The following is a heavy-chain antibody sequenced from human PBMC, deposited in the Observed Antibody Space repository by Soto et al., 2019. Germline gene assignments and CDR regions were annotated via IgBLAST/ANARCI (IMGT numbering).Heavy chain of an antibody. J-gene: IGHJ4*02. CDR1: GGSFSGYY. CDR3: ARGGSDCGGDCYSSDFDY. D-gene: IGHD2-21*02. Sequence: QVQLQQWGAGLLKPSETLSLTCAVYGGSFSGYYWSWIRQPPGKGLEWIGEINHSGSTNYNPSLKSRVTISVDTSTNQFSLKLSSVTAAHTAVYYCARGGSDCGGDCYSSDFDYWGQGTLVTVSS. CDR2: INHSGST. V-gene: IGHV4-34*01.